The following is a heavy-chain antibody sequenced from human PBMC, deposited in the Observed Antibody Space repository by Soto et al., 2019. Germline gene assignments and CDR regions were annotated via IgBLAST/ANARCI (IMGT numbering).Heavy chain of an antibody. CDR2: MNPNSGNT. CDR3: ARHPSKYCSSTSCRTYYYYMHV. CDR1: GYTFTSYD. V-gene: IGHV1-8*01. D-gene: IGHD2-2*01. Sequence: ASVKVSCKASGYTFTSYDINWVRQATGQGLEWMGWMNPNSGNTGYAQKFQGRVTMTRNTSISTAYMELSSLRSEDTAVYYCARHPSKYCSSTSCRTYYYYMHVWGKGTTVTVSS. J-gene: IGHJ6*03.